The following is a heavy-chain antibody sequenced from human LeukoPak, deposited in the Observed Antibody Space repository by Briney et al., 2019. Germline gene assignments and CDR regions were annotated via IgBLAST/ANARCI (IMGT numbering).Heavy chain of an antibody. J-gene: IGHJ4*02. CDR1: GFTVNSND. Sequence: GGSLRLSCAASGFTVNSNDMSWVRQAPGKGLEWVSVIYSGGTTYYADSVKGRFTISRDNSKNTLYLQMNSLRAEDTAVYYCARRMAAGTGLDYWGQGTLVTVSS. V-gene: IGHV3-53*01. CDR3: ARRMAAGTGLDY. CDR2: IYSGGTT. D-gene: IGHD6-13*01.